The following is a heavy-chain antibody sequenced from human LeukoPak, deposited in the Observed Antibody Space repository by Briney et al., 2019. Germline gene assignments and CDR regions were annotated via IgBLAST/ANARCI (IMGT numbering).Heavy chain of an antibody. J-gene: IGHJ4*02. CDR2: IRSKAYGGTT. CDR3: TRLRPNYGSFDY. CDR1: GFTFGEYA. D-gene: IGHD3-10*01. Sequence: GRSLRLSCTASGFTFGEYAMSWVRQAPGKGLEWVGFIRSKAYGGTTEYAASVKGRFTISRDDSKSIAYLQMNSLKTEDTAVYYCTRLRPNYGSFDYWGQGTLVTVSS. V-gene: IGHV3-49*04.